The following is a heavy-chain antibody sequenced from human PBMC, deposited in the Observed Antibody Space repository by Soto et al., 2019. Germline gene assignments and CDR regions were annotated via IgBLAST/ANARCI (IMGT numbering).Heavy chain of an antibody. Sequence: GGSLRLSCAASGFTFSSYAMSWVRQAPGKGLEWVSAISGSGGSTYYADSVKGRFTISRDNSKNTLYLQMNSLRAEDTAVYYCANDGAAAVSRYYYYYMDVWGQGTTVTVSS. CDR2: ISGSGGST. D-gene: IGHD6-13*01. V-gene: IGHV3-23*01. CDR1: GFTFSSYA. J-gene: IGHJ6*03. CDR3: ANDGAAAVSRYYYYYMDV.